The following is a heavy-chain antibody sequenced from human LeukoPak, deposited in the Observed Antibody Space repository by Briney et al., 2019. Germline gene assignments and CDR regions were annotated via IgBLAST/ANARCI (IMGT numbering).Heavy chain of an antibody. CDR3: ARLIKEGYAILTGYSYYYYYGMDV. CDR2: IYPGDSDT. Sequence: GESLKISCKGSGYSFTSYWIGWVRQMPGKGLEWMGIIYPGDSDTRYSPSFQGQVTISADKSISTAYLQWSSLKASDTAMYYCARLIKEGYAILTGYSYYYYYGMDVWGQGTTVTVSS. CDR1: GYSFTSYW. D-gene: IGHD3-9*01. J-gene: IGHJ6*02. V-gene: IGHV5-51*01.